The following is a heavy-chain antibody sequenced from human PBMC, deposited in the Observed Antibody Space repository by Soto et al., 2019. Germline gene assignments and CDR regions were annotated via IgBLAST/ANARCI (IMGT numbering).Heavy chain of an antibody. CDR3: AADPLHAENFDY. J-gene: IGHJ4*02. CDR1: GFTFTSSA. CDR2: IVVGSGST. Sequence: SVKVSCKASGFTFTSSAVQWVRQARGQRLEWIGWIVVGSGSTNYAQKFQERVTITRDMSTSTAYMELSSLRSEDTAVYYCAADPLHAENFDYWGQGTLVTVSS. V-gene: IGHV1-58*01.